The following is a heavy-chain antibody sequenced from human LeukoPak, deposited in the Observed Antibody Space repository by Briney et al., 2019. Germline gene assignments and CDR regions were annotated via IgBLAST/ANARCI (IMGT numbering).Heavy chain of an antibody. J-gene: IGHJ4*02. V-gene: IGHV4-4*07. CDR3: ARADCSGGSCYHH. CDR1: GGSISSYY. CDR2: IYTSGST. Sequence: SETLSLTRTVSGGSISSYYWSWIRQPAGKGLEWIGRIYTSGSTNYNPSLKSRVTMSVDTSKNQFSLKLSSVTAADTAVYYCARADCSGGSCYHHWCQGNLVTVSS. D-gene: IGHD2-15*01.